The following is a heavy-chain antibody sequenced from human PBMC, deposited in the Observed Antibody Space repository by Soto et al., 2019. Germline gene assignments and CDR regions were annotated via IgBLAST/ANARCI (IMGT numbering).Heavy chain of an antibody. Sequence: QMQLQESGPGLVKPSETLSLTCAVSSASIISEQRWSWVRQPPGKGLEWIGEIHHSGSTNNNPSLRSRVTMSVDKSKNQFPLNLNPVTAADTAVYYCARSFGWYAIDQWGQGTLVIVSS. CDR1: SASIISEQR. J-gene: IGHJ4*02. V-gene: IGHV4-4*02. D-gene: IGHD6-19*01. CDR3: ARSFGWYAIDQ. CDR2: IHHSGST.